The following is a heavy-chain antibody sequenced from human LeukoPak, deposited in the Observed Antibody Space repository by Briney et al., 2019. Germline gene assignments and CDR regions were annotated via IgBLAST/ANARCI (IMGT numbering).Heavy chain of an antibody. CDR3: AKEVGDNNYYYYGMDV. J-gene: IGHJ6*02. V-gene: IGHV3-23*01. CDR1: GFTFSSYA. CDR2: ISGSGGST. D-gene: IGHD2-21*02. Sequence: TGGSLRLSCAASGFTFSSYAMSWVRQAPGKGLEWVSAISGSGGSTYYADSVKGRFTISRDNSKNTLYLQMNSLRAEDTAVYYCAKEVGDNNYYYYGMDVWGQGTTVTVSS.